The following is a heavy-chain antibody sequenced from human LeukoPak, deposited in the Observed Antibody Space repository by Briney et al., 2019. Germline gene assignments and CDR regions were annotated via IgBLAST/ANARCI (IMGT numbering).Heavy chain of an antibody. Sequence: PGGSLRLFCAASGFTLSSYWVSWVRQTPGEGLEWVSGIGAGGTFTYYADSVKGRFTISRDNSRNTLYLQMNNLRADDTAVYYCAKDLRFGDSPGNRFDYWGQGTLVTVSS. V-gene: IGHV3-23*01. CDR1: GFTLSSYW. J-gene: IGHJ4*02. CDR2: IGAGGTFT. D-gene: IGHD3-10*01. CDR3: AKDLRFGDSPGNRFDY.